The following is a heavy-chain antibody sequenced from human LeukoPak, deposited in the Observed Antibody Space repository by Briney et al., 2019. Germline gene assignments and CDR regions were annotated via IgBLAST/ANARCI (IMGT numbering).Heavy chain of an antibody. CDR3: ATLLGGVGLSNWFDP. CDR2: ISDSGDTT. D-gene: IGHD3-16*01. V-gene: IGHV3-23*01. Sequence: EPGGSLRLSCAASGLTFNNFAVTWVRQAPGKGLEWVSTISDSGDTTHYADSLKGRFTISRDHSKNTLFLQMNSLRVDDTATYYCATLLGGVGLSNWFDPWGQGTLVIVSS. CDR1: GLTFNNFA. J-gene: IGHJ5*02.